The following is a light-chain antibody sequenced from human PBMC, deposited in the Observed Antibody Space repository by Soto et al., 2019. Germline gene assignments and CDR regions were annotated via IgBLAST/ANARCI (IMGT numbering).Light chain of an antibody. V-gene: IGKV1-5*01. CDR3: QQYNSYPWT. CDR1: QSIGSW. J-gene: IGKJ1*01. CDR2: DAS. Sequence: DIHMTQSPSTLSASVGDRATITCRASQSIGSWLAWYQQRPGKAPKLLIFDASSLESGVPSRFSGSGSGTQFTLTISSLQPDDFGTYYCQQYNSYPWTFGQGTKVDIK.